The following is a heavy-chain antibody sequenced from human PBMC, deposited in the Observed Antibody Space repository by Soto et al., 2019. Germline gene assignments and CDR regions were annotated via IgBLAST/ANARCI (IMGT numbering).Heavy chain of an antibody. CDR1: GGSTSSGDYY. CDR2: IYYSGST. CDR3: ARVAGSTITMVRGVSHRGRNNWFDP. V-gene: IGHV4-30-4*01. Sequence: SETLSLTCTVSGGSTSSGDYYWSWIRQPPGKGLEWIGYIYYSGSTYYNPSLKSRVTISVDTSKNQFSLKLSSVTAADTAVYYCARVAGSTITMVRGVSHRGRNNWFDPWGQGTLVTVSS. J-gene: IGHJ5*02. D-gene: IGHD3-10*01.